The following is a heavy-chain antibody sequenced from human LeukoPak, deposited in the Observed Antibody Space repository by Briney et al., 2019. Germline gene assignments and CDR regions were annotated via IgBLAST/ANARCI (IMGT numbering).Heavy chain of an antibody. J-gene: IGHJ4*02. CDR2: IKQDGSEK. CDR1: GFAFSSYW. V-gene: IGHV3-7*01. D-gene: IGHD5-18*01. Sequence: GGSLRLSCTASGFAFSSYWMSWVRQAPGRGLEWVANIKQDGSEKHYVDSVKGRFTISRDNAKDSLYLQMNGLRAEDTAVYYCAREPRGYSYGLWGRGTLVTVSS. CDR3: AREPRGYSYGL.